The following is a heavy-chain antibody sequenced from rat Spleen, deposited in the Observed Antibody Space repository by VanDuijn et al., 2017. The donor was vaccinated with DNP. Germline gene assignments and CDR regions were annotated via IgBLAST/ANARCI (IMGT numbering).Heavy chain of an antibody. CDR1: GFSLTNYH. CDR3: TRDMTY. CDR2: VWMGGTT. J-gene: IGHJ2*01. Sequence: QVQLRESGPGLVQPSQTLSLACTVSGFSLTNYHVHWVRQPSGKGLEWMGVVWMGGTTNYNSIFKSRLSITRDTSKSQVFLKMNSLQTEDTAIYFCTRDMTYWGQGVMVTVSS. D-gene: IGHD1-7*01. V-gene: IGHV2-43*01.